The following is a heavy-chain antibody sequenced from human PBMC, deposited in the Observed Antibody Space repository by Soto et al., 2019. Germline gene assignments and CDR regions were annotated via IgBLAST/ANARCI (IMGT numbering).Heavy chain of an antibody. CDR2: IKQDGSEK. CDR1: GFTFSSYW. V-gene: IGHV3-7*01. CDR3: ARDVDYYGSGSYYNY. J-gene: IGHJ4*02. D-gene: IGHD3-10*01. Sequence: GGSLRLSCAASGFTFSSYWMSWVRQAPGKGLEWVANIKQDGSEKYYVDSVKGRFTISRDNAKNSLYLQMNSLRAEDTAVYYCARDVDYYGSGSYYNYWGQGTLVTVSS.